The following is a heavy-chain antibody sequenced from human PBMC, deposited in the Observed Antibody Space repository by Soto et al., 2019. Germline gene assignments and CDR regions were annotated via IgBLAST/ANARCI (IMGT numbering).Heavy chain of an antibody. CDR2: ISPYNGRT. CDR3: GRCRTDSYAMDV. V-gene: IGHV1-18*01. Sequence: QVHLVQSGSDVEKPGASVKVSCKASGYSFTSYGIGWVRQVPGQGPEWMGWISPYNGRTNYAQSVKGRVVMTTGISTNTVYLELRSLRSDDSAIYYCGRCRTDSYAMDVWGQGTTVTVSS. CDR1: GYSFTSYG. J-gene: IGHJ6*02. D-gene: IGHD5-18*01.